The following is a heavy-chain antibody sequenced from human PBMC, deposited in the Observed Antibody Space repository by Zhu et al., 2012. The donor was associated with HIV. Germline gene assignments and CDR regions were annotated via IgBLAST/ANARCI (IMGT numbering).Heavy chain of an antibody. CDR3: ARVTSSGWYRYFDY. J-gene: IGHJ4*02. Sequence: QVQLQESGPGLVKPSETLSLTCTVSGGSISSYYWSWIRQPPGKGLEWIGYIYYSGSTNYNPSLKSRVTISVDTSKNQFSLKLSSVTAADTAVYYCARVTSSGWYRYFDYWGQGTLVTVSS. CDR1: GGSISSYY. CDR2: IYYSGST. V-gene: IGHV4-59*01. D-gene: IGHD6-19*01.